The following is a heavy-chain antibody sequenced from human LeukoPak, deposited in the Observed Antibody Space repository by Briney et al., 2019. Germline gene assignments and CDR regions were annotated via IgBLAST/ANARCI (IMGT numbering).Heavy chain of an antibody. CDR3: ARCHQGYYYGSGSYYNY. CDR2: VFYNGAT. Sequence: SETLSLTCIVSGGSISSSIYYWAWVRQPPGKGLEWIGTVFYNGATQYSPSLRSRVTISVDTSKNQFSLKLSSVTAADTAVYYCARCHQGYYYGSGSYYNYWGQGTLVTVSS. D-gene: IGHD3-10*01. CDR1: GGSISSSIYY. J-gene: IGHJ4*02. V-gene: IGHV4-39*07.